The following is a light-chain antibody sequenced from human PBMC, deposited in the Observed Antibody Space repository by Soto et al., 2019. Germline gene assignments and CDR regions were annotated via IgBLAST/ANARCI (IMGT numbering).Light chain of an antibody. V-gene: IGKV4-1*01. CDR3: QQYLTTPHT. Sequence: DIVMTQSPDSLAVSLGERATINCKSSQTIFYNSRNKDFLAWYQQKPGHPPKLLIYWASTRESVVPDLFSGSGSGTDFTLTISSLQAEDVALYFCQQYLTTPHTFGQGTRLEIK. CDR1: QTIFYNSRNKDF. CDR2: WAS. J-gene: IGKJ2*01.